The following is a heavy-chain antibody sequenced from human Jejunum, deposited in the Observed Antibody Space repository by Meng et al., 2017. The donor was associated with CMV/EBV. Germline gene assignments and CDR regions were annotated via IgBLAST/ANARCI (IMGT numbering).Heavy chain of an antibody. V-gene: IGHV3-11*01. J-gene: IGHJ5*02. Sequence: SRVSYMSWIRQSPGKGLEWVSYISSSGFTTYYAVSVRGLFTISRDNAKNSLYLQMNSLRAEDTAVYYCAGGRYCTNGVCSFNWFDPWGQGTLVTVSS. D-gene: IGHD2-8*01. CDR2: ISSSGFTT. CDR3: AGGRYCTNGVCSFNWFDP. CDR1: SRVSY.